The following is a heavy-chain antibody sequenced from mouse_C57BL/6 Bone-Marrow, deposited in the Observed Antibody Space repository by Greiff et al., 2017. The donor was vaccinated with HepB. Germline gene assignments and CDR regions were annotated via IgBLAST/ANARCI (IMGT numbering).Heavy chain of an antibody. D-gene: IGHD1-1*02. Sequence: QVQLKQPGAELVRPGSSVKLSCKASGYTFTSYWMHWVKQRPIQGLEWIGNIDPSDSETHYNQKFKDKATLTVDKSSSTAYMQLSSLTSEDSAVYYCARLWSDWYFDVWGTGTTVTVSS. V-gene: IGHV1-52*01. CDR3: ARLWSDWYFDV. CDR2: IDPSDSET. J-gene: IGHJ1*03. CDR1: GYTFTSYW.